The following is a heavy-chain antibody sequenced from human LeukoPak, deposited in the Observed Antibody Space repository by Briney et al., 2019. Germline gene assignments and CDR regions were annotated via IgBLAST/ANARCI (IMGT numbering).Heavy chain of an antibody. CDR1: GYTFTGYY. Sequence: AAVKVSCKASGYTFTGYYMHWVRQPPGQGLEWMGWINPNSGGTNYAQKFQGRVTMTRDTSISTAYMELSRLRSDDTAVYYCARESDSGYDSCYFDFWGQGTLVPVSS. V-gene: IGHV1-2*02. J-gene: IGHJ4*02. CDR2: INPNSGGT. D-gene: IGHD5-12*01. CDR3: ARESDSGYDSCYFDF.